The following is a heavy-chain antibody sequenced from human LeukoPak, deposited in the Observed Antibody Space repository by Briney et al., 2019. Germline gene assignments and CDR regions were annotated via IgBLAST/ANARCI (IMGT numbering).Heavy chain of an antibody. CDR1: GGSFSGYY. D-gene: IGHD1-26*01. CDR3: ARGYVSTRARYSGSSRSFDY. CDR2: INHSGST. J-gene: IGHJ4*02. Sequence: SETLSLTCAVCGGSFSGYYWSWIRQPPGKGLEWIGEINHSGSTNYNPSLKSRVTISVDTSKNQFSLKLSSVTAADTAVYYCARGYVSTRARYSGSSRSFDYWGQGTLVTVSS. V-gene: IGHV4-34*01.